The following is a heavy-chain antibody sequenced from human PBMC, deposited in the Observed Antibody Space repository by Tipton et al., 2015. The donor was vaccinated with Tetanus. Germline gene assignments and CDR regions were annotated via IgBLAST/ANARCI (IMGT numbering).Heavy chain of an antibody. Sequence: SLRLSCAASGFTFSSYSMNWVRQAPGKGLEWVSSISSSSSYIYYADSVKGRFTISRDNAKNSLYLQMNSLRAEDTAVYYCARDGQTDTAMVSYYYGMDVWGQGTTVTVSS. D-gene: IGHD5-18*01. V-gene: IGHV3-21*01. CDR2: ISSSSSYI. CDR3: ARDGQTDTAMVSYYYGMDV. CDR1: GFTFSSYS. J-gene: IGHJ6*02.